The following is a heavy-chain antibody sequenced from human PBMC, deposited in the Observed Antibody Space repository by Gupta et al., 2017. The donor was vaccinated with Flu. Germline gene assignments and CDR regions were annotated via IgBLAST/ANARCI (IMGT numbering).Heavy chain of an antibody. CDR1: GYSISSGPYY. CDR3: ARGGGYCLNSRCPSHAMDV. D-gene: IGHD2-15*01. Sequence: QVQLQESGPGLVKPSQTLSLTCTVAGYSISSGPYYWSWIRHLPGKGLEWIGYIYYSGSTQYNPALKSRADISVDTSKNQFSLKVTSVSAADTAVYFCARGGGYCLNSRCPSHAMDVWGQGTTVTVSS. V-gene: IGHV4-31*03. CDR2: IYYSGST. J-gene: IGHJ6*02.